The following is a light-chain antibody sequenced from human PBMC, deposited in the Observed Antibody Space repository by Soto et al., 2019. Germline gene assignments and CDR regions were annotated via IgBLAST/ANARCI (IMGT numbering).Light chain of an antibody. CDR1: QSVLYSSNNKNY. V-gene: IGKV4-1*01. CDR3: QQYYSTPPA. Sequence: DIVMTQSPDSLAVSLGERATINCKSSQSVLYSSNNKNYLAWYQQKPGQPPKLLIYWASNRESGVPDRFSGSGSVTDFTLTISSLQAEDVAVYYCQQYYSTPPAFGQGTKLEIK. CDR2: WAS. J-gene: IGKJ2*01.